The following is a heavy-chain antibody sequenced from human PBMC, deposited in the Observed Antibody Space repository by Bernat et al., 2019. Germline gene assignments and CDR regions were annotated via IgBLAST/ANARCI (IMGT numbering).Heavy chain of an antibody. CDR1: GFTFSGAW. J-gene: IGHJ4*02. CDR2: IKSKADGETT. D-gene: IGHD2-8*01. CDR3: AADVVGSNYPIGY. V-gene: IGHV3-15*01. Sequence: EVRLVESGGGLVEAGGSLRVSCTASGFTFSGAWMTWVRQVPGKGLEWVGRIKSKADGETTDYVGPVRGRFIISRDDSEKTLYLQMNSLKTEDTAIYYCAADVVGSNYPIGYWGQGTLVTGSS.